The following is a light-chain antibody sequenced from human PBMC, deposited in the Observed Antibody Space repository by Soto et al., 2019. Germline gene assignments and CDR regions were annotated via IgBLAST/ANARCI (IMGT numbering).Light chain of an antibody. J-gene: IGLJ1*01. CDR2: RNN. CDR1: SSNIGSNY. CDR3: AAWDDRLSGYV. V-gene: IGLV1-47*01. Sequence: QSVLTQPPSASGTPGQRVTISCSGSSSNIGSNYVYWYQQLPGTAPKLLIYRNNQRPSGGPDRFSGSKSGTSASLAISGLRSEDEADYYCAAWDDRLSGYVFGTGTKLTVL.